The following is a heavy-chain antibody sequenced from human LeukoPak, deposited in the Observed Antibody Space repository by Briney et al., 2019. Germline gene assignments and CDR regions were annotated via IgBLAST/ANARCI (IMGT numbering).Heavy chain of an antibody. D-gene: IGHD2-21*01. CDR1: GGSLSTSNYY. CDR2: IFYSGST. Sequence: MPSETLSLTCTVSGGSLSTSNYYWGWFRQPPGKGLEWIGNIFYSGSTYYSPSVKSRVTISLDTSKNQFSLKLSSVTAADTAVYYCARGVVIAPQTFDYWGQGTLVTVSS. CDR3: ARGVVIAPQTFDY. J-gene: IGHJ4*02. V-gene: IGHV4-39*07.